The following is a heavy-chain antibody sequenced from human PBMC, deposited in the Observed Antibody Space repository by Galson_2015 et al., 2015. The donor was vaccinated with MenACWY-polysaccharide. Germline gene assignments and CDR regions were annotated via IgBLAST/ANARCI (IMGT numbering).Heavy chain of an antibody. Sequence: SLRLSCAASGFTFSSYSMNWVRQAPGKGLEWVSYISRGGTIYYADSVKGRLTITRDNAKNSLYLQMNSLRDDDTAVYYCARVLKGLVGATPDYWGQGTLVTVSS. D-gene: IGHD1-26*01. V-gene: IGHV3-48*02. CDR3: ARVLKGLVGATPDY. CDR1: GFTFSSYS. CDR2: ISRGGTI. J-gene: IGHJ4*02.